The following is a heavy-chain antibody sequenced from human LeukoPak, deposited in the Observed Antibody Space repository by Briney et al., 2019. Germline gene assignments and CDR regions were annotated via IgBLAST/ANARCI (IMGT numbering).Heavy chain of an antibody. J-gene: IGHJ4*02. V-gene: IGHV3-21*06. CDR3: ATETNGRHYDY. CDR2: IGPTGFDR. D-gene: IGHD1-14*01. CDR1: GLTFSTSA. Sequence: AGGSLRLSCTTTGLTFSTSAFNWVRQAPGKGLEWVASIGPTGFDRYHADSIKGRFTISRDNANNFLYLQMDSLRAEDTAVYYCATETNGRHYDYWGQGTLLTVSS.